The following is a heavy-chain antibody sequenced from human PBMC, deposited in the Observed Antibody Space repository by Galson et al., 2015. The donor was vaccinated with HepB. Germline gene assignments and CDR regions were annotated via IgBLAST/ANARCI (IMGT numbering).Heavy chain of an antibody. CDR3: ARRQGSTCSGGSCYSGGNFDY. V-gene: IGHV5-51*01. CDR1: GYSFTSYW. D-gene: IGHD2-15*01. Sequence: QSGAEVTKPGESLKISCKGSGYSFTSYWIGWVRQMPGKGLEWMGIIYPGDSYTRYSPSFQGQVTISADKSISTAYLQWSSLKASDTAMYYCARRQGSTCSGGSCYSGGNFDYWGQGTLVTVSS. J-gene: IGHJ4*02. CDR2: IYPGDSYT.